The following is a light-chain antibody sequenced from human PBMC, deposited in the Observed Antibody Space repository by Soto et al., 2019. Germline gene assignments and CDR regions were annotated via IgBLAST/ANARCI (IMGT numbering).Light chain of an antibody. CDR3: QQSYTSPSVT. CDR1: QSINNY. Sequence: DLQMTQSPSSLSASVGDTITSTCRANQSINNYLNWYQQKPGKAPKVVIYAASTLQRGVPSRFSGSGSGTDFSLTISSLQPEDSATYFCQQSYTSPSVTFGGGTRVEIK. CDR2: AAS. J-gene: IGKJ4*01. V-gene: IGKV1-39*01.